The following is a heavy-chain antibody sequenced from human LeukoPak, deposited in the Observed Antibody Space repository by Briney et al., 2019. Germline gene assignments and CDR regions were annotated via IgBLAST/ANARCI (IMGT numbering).Heavy chain of an antibody. D-gene: IGHD7-27*01. V-gene: IGHV3-23*03. Sequence: SGGSLRLSCAASGFTVSDSYMSWVRQAPGEGLEWVSVIYSGAGTYSGAGTYYADSVKGCFTISRDNFKNTLYLQMNSLTAEDTALYYCARDRSELTGEDWGQGTLVTVSS. CDR3: ARDRSELTGED. J-gene: IGHJ4*02. CDR1: GFTVSDSY. CDR2: IYSGAG.